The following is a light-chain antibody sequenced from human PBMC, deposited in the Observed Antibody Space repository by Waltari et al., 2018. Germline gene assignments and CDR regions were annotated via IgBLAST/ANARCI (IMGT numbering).Light chain of an antibody. J-gene: IGKJ3*01. CDR2: RVS. CDR1: QSLVFTDGNTY. V-gene: IGKV2-30*01. Sequence: VVMTQSPISLSVTLGQPASISCRSSQSLVFTDGNTYFHWFHQRPGQSPRRLVYRVSNRDSGVPDRFIGSGSGTDFTLRISRVQAEDVGVYYCMQGTHWPATFGPGTTVDLK. CDR3: MQGTHWPAT.